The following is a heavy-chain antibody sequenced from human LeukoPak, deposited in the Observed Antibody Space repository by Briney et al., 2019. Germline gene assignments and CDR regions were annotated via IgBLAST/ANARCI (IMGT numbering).Heavy chain of an antibody. CDR2: ISKSGGT. D-gene: IGHD5/OR15-5a*01. CDR3: ARGGDIASSVGSHFDY. J-gene: IGHJ4*02. Sequence: SETLSLTCNDSGASISSGDYYWSWIRQPPGKGLEWIGYISKSGGTYYNPSASRRLTISRDTSKNQFSVRLSSVTAADTAVYYARGGDIASSVGSHFDYWGQGSLVTVSS. CDR1: GASISSGDYY. V-gene: IGHV4-30-4*01.